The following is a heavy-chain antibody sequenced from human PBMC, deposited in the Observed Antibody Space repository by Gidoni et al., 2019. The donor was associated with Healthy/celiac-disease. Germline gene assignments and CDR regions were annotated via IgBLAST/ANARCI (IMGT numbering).Heavy chain of an antibody. CDR1: GGSISSSSYY. V-gene: IGHV4-39*07. Sequence: QLQLQESGPGLVKPSETLSLTCTVSGGSISSSSYYWGWIRQPPGKGLEWIGSIYYSGSTYYNPSLKSRVTISVDTSKNQFSLKLSSVTAADTAVYYCATHYYDSSGYYYVGYWGQGTLVTVSS. D-gene: IGHD3-22*01. CDR2: IYYSGST. J-gene: IGHJ4*02. CDR3: ATHYYDSSGYYYVGY.